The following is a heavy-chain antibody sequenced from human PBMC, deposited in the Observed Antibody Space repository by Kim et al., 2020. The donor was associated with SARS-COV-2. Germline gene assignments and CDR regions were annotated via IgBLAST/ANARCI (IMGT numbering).Heavy chain of an antibody. D-gene: IGHD5-18*01. J-gene: IGHJ4*02. V-gene: IGHV4-39*01. CDR3: ARRGDTAILDY. CDR1: GGSISSSSYY. Sequence: SETLSLTCTVSGGSISSSSYYWGWIRQPPGKGLEWIGSIYYSGSTYYNPSLKSRVTISVDTSKNQFSLKLSSVTAADTAVYYCARRGDTAILDYWGQGTLVTVSS. CDR2: IYYSGST.